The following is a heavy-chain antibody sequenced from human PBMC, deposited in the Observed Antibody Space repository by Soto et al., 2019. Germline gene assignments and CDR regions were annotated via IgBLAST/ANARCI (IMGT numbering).Heavy chain of an antibody. CDR3: AKDGGYCTNGVCYYIDY. CDR1: GFTFSSYA. D-gene: IGHD2-8*01. CDR2: ISGSGGST. Sequence: GGSLRLSCAASGFTFSSYAMSWVRQAPGKGLEWVSAISGSGGSTYYADSVKGRFTISRDNSKNTLYLQMNSLRAEDTAVYYCAKDGGYCTNGVCYYIDYWGQGTLVTDSS. V-gene: IGHV3-23*01. J-gene: IGHJ4*02.